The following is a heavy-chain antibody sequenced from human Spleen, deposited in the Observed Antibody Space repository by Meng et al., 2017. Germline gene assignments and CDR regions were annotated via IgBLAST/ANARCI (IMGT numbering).Heavy chain of an antibody. CDR1: GGSFSDYY. D-gene: IGHD4-11*01. V-gene: IGHV4-34*01. J-gene: IGHJ4*02. Sequence: QGQLQQWGAGLLKPSETLSLTCVVSGGSFSDYYWSWIRQHPGKGLEWIGEINHSGSTNYNPSLESRATISVDTSQNNLSLKLSSVTAADSAVYYCARGPTTMAHDFDYWGQGTLVTVSS. CDR3: ARGPTTMAHDFDY. CDR2: INHSGST.